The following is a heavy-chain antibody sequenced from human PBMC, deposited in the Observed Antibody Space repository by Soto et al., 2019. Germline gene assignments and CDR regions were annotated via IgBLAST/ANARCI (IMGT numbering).Heavy chain of an antibody. V-gene: IGHV4-59*01. D-gene: IGHD5-12*01. CDR3: ARARDGYNYWFDP. CDR1: GGSISSYY. Sequence: SETLSLTCTVSGGSISSYYWSWIRQPPGKGLEWIGYIYYSGSTNYNPSLKSRVTISVDTSKNQFSLKLSSVTAADTAVYYCARARDGYNYWFDPWGQGTLVT. CDR2: IYYSGST. J-gene: IGHJ5*02.